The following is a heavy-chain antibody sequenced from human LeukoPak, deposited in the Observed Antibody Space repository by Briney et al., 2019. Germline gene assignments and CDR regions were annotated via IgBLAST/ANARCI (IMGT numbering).Heavy chain of an antibody. D-gene: IGHD3-22*01. CDR2: IYHTGST. V-gene: IGHV4-38-2*02. CDR3: AGQFDSSGSYFY. J-gene: IGHJ4*02. Sequence: SETLSLTCTVSGSGYSISGGFYRGWIRQPPGKELEWIGSIYHTGSTYYNPSLKSRATISVDTSKNQFSLKLKFVTAADTAVYYCAGQFDSSGSYFYWGQGTLVTVSS. CDR1: GSGYSISGGFY.